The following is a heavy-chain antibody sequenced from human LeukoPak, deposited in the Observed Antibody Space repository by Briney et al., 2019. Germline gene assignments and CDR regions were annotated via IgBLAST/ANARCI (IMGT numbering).Heavy chain of an antibody. CDR2: ISYDGSNK. V-gene: IGHV3-30*04. J-gene: IGHJ4*02. CDR1: GFTFSSYA. CDR3: ARERWFGDPAFDY. Sequence: GGSLRLSCAASGFTFSSYAMHWVRQAPGKGLEWVAVISYDGSNKYYADSVKGRFTISRDNSKNTLYLQMNSLRAEDTAVYYCARERWFGDPAFDYWGQGTLVTVSS. D-gene: IGHD3-10*01.